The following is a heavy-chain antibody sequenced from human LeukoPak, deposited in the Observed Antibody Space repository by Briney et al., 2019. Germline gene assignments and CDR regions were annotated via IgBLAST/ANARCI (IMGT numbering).Heavy chain of an antibody. J-gene: IGHJ6*02. CDR3: ARTSLRFLEWLYNYYYYGMDV. D-gene: IGHD3-3*01. V-gene: IGHV1-8*02. CDR2: MNPNSGNT. CDR1: GYTFTAYY. Sequence: GASVKVSCKASGYTFTAYYMHWVRQATGQGLEWMGWMNPNSGNTGYAQKFQGRVTMTRNTSISTAYMELSSLRSEDTAVYYCARTSLRFLEWLYNYYYYGMDVWGQGTTVTVSS.